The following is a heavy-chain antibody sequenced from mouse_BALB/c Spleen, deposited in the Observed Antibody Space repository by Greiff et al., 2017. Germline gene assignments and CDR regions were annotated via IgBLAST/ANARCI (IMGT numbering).Heavy chain of an antibody. CDR3: APRQVGHGGFAY. D-gene: IGHD3-2*01. CDR1: GYTFTSYW. V-gene: IGHV1-7*01. Sequence: QVQLQQSGAELAKPGASVKMSCKASGYTFTSYWMHWVKQRPGQGLEWIGYINPSTGYTEYNQKFKDKATLTADKSSSTAYMQLSSLTSEDSAVYYCAPRQVGHGGFAYWGQGTLVTVSA. J-gene: IGHJ3*01. CDR2: INPSTGYT.